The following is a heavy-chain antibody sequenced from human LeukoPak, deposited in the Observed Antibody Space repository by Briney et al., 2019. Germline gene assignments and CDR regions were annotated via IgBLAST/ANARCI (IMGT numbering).Heavy chain of an antibody. CDR3: ARGSSGYHIDY. D-gene: IGHD3-22*01. J-gene: IGHJ4*02. Sequence: GGSLRLSCAASGFTFSSYAMHWVRQAPGKGLEWVAVISYDGSNKYYADSVKGRFTISRDNSKNTLYLQMNSLRAEDTAVYYCARGSSGYHIDYWGQGTLVTVSS. CDR1: GFTFSSYA. V-gene: IGHV3-30*04. CDR2: ISYDGSNK.